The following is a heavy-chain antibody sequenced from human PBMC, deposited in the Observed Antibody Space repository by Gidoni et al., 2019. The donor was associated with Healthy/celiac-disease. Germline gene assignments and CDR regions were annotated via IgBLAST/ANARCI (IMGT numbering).Heavy chain of an antibody. J-gene: IGHJ6*02. Sequence: QLQLQESGPGLVKPSETLSPPCPVYGGPIRSSSYYWGWIRLPPGKGLGWIGSIYYSGSTYYNPSLKSRVTISVDTSKNQFSLKLSSVTAADTAVYYCARQGIAAAEDGMDVWGQGTTVTVSS. D-gene: IGHD6-13*01. V-gene: IGHV4-39*01. CDR1: GGPIRSSSYY. CDR2: IYYSGST. CDR3: ARQGIAAAEDGMDV.